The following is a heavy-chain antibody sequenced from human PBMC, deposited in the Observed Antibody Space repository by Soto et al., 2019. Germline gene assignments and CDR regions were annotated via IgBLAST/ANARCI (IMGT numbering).Heavy chain of an antibody. CDR2: INHSGST. V-gene: IGHV4-34*01. Sequence: SETLSLTCAVYGGSFSGYYLSWIRQPPGKGLEWIGEINHSGSTNYNPSLKSRVTISVDTSKNQFSLKLSSVTAADTAVYYCARGYRARIFSGIDAFNIWGQGTMVTV. CDR1: GGSFSGYY. CDR3: ARGYRARIFSGIDAFNI. D-gene: IGHD3-9*01. J-gene: IGHJ3*02.